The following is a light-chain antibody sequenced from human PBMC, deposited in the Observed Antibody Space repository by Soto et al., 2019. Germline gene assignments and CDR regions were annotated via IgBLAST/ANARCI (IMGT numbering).Light chain of an antibody. Sequence: IVITQSPATMSVSPGERATLSCRASQSVYNNLSWYQQQPGQAPRLLIYGASTRALGIPARFSGSGSGTEFTLTIRSLQSEDFAVYFCQQYNNLPPVTFGPGTKVDI. CDR2: GAS. V-gene: IGKV3-15*01. J-gene: IGKJ3*01. CDR1: QSVYNN. CDR3: QQYNNLPPVT.